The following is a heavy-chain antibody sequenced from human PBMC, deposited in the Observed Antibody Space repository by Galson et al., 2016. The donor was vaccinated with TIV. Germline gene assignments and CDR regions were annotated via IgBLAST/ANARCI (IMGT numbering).Heavy chain of an antibody. D-gene: IGHD2-8*01. J-gene: IGHJ4*02. CDR3: VRVKYGELSPFES. V-gene: IGHV1-2*06. CDR2: INPNNDDT. CDR1: GYTFTDYY. Sequence: SVKVSCKASGYTFTDYYMHWLRQAPGQGLEWLGRINPNNDDTDYAEKIQGRLTFTRDTSITTATMELSRLGSDDTAVYYCVRVKYGELSPFESWGQGTLVTVSS.